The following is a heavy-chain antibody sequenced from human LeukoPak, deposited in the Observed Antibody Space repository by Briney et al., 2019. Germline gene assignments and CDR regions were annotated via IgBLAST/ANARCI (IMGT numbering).Heavy chain of an antibody. CDR3: ARYCSSTSCILRGFDY. Sequence: SETLSLTCSVSGYSFTSGHYWGWIRQPPGKGLEWIGNVYHTGSTHYNPSLKSRVTISVDTSKNQFSLKLSSVTAADTAVYYCARYCSSTSCILRGFDYWGQGTLVTVSS. CDR1: GYSFTSGHY. CDR2: VYHTGST. D-gene: IGHD2-2*01. V-gene: IGHV4-38-2*01. J-gene: IGHJ4*02.